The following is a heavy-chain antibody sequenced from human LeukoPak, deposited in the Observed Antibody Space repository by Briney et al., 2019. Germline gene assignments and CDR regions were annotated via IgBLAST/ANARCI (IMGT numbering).Heavy chain of an antibody. D-gene: IGHD6-13*01. V-gene: IGHV3-23*01. J-gene: IGHJ4*02. Sequence: GGSLRLSCAASGFTFSSYAMSWVRQAPGKGLEWVSAISGSGGSTYYADSVKGRFTISRDNSKNTLYLQMDSLRAEDTAVYYCANRKRGGIAAAGVDYWGQETLVPAS. CDR2: ISGSGGST. CDR1: GFTFSSYA. CDR3: ANRKRGGIAAAGVDY.